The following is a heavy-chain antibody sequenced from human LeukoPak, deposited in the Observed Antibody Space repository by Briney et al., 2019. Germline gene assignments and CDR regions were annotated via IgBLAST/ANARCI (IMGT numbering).Heavy chain of an antibody. V-gene: IGHV3-48*03. D-gene: IGHD5-12*01. CDR1: GFTFSSYE. CDR3: ARDTRSEQVATILGYYYYYYYMDV. J-gene: IGHJ6*03. CDR2: ISSSGSTI. Sequence: GGSLRLSCAASGFTFSSYEMNWVRQAPGKGLEWVSYISSSGSTIYYADSVKGRLTISRDNSKNTLYLQMNSLRAEDTAVYYCARDTRSEQVATILGYYYYYYYMDVWGKGTTVTISS.